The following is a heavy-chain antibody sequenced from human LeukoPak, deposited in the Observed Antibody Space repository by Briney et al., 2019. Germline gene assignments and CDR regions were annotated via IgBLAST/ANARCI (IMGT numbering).Heavy chain of an antibody. J-gene: IGHJ4*02. V-gene: IGHV4-39*01. Sequence: SETLSLTCSVSGASIESSGYHWAWIRQPPGKGLEWIGSIYYNGNIYYSPSLKSRVTIFRDTSKNQFSLKLSSVTAADTAVYYCARGAAPLRYFDSILRPPPRYYFDYWGQGTLVTVSS. D-gene: IGHD3-9*01. CDR3: ARGAAPLRYFDSILRPPPRYYFDY. CDR2: IYYNGNI. CDR1: GASIESSGYH.